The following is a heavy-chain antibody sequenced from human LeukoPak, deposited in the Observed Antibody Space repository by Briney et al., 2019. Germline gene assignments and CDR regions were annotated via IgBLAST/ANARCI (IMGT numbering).Heavy chain of an antibody. CDR2: IKQDAGEK. CDR3: ARGPRSLVRDGLDH. CDR1: GFTFRNYW. J-gene: IGHJ4*02. D-gene: IGHD6-13*01. V-gene: IGHV3-7*01. Sequence: GGSLRLSCAASGFTFRNYWMSWVRQAPGKGLVWVANIKQDAGEKYYVDSVRGRFTISRDNDKNSPYLQMDSLRAEDTAVYYCARGPRSLVRDGLDHWGQGTLVTVSS.